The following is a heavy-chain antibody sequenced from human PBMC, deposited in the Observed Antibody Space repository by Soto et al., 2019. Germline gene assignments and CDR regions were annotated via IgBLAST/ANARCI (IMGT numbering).Heavy chain of an antibody. CDR1: GGSISSGGYY. D-gene: IGHD3-10*01. CDR3: ARVGATYYYGSGSYPHYFDY. V-gene: IGHV4-31*03. CDR2: IYYSGST. Sequence: QVQLQESGPGLVKPSQTLSLTCTVSGGSISSGGYYWSWIRQHPGKGLEWIGYIYYSGSTYYNPSLKSRLPISVDTSKNRFSLKLSSVTAAETAVYYCARVGATYYYGSGSYPHYFDYWGQGTLVTVSS. J-gene: IGHJ4*02.